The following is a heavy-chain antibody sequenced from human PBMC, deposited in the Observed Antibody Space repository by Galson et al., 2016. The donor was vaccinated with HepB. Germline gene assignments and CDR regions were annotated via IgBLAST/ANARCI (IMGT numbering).Heavy chain of an antibody. CDR3: AHTDVDYSGSESPYYYYGLDV. CDR1: GFSLNTRGVG. CDR2: IYWDDDK. J-gene: IGHJ6*02. V-gene: IGHV2-5*02. Sequence: PALVKPTQTLTLTCSFSGFSLNTRGVGVGWIRQPPGKALEWLAVIYWDDDKRIRPSLKRRLTITKDPSGNQVVLTLTNMDPVETATCYCAHTDVDYSGSESPYYYYGLDVWGQGTTVTVSS. D-gene: IGHD3-10*01.